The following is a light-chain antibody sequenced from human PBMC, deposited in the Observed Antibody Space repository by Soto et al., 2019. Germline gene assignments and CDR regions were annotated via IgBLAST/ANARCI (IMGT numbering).Light chain of an antibody. CDR2: AAS. J-gene: IGKJ1*01. CDR3: QQYNSFRT. Sequence: DIQMTQSPSTLSASVGDRVTITCRASQGIRSFLAWYQQKPGKAPNLLIYAASTLQSGVPSRFSGSGSGTEFTLTISSLQPDDFATYYCQQYNSFRTFGQGTKVDIK. V-gene: IGKV1-9*01. CDR1: QGIRSF.